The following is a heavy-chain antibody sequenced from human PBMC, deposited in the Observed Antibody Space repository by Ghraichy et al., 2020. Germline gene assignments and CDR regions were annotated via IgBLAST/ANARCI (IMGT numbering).Heavy chain of an antibody. V-gene: IGHV3-21*01. CDR2: ISSSSSYI. Sequence: GGSLRLSCAASGFTFSTSRMNWVRQAPGKGLEWVSSISSSSSYIYYADSVKGRFTISRDNAKNSLYLQMNSLRAEDTAVYYCAREGRRGYCSSTSCSQPDDYWVQGTRVTGTS. CDR1: GFTFSTSR. D-gene: IGHD2-2*01. J-gene: IGHJ4*02. CDR3: AREGRRGYCSSTSCSQPDDY.